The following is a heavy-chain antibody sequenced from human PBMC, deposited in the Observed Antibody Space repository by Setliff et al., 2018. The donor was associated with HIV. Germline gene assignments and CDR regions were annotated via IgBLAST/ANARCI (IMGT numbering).Heavy chain of an antibody. V-gene: IGHV4-39*01. J-gene: IGHJ5*02. D-gene: IGHD3-22*01. CDR1: GGSISSSNW. CDR3: ASRVYYYDSNNFLREEGFDP. CDR2: IHYNEKT. Sequence: SETLSLTCAVSGGSISSSNWWSWVRQPPGKGLEYIGSIHYNEKTYYNPSLKSRVTISIDTSKNQFSLNLTSVTAADTAVYYCASRVYYYDSNNFLREEGFDPWGQGTLVPSPQ.